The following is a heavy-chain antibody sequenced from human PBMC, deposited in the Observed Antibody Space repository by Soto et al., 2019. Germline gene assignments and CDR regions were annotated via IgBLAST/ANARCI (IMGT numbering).Heavy chain of an antibody. J-gene: IGHJ6*02. Sequence: SVPLSLTFPLSCCSILSLPTHYCTWFRLPPGKGLEWIGYISKSGYTSYNPSLKSRVMLSVDTSKNQCSLELTSVIDADAAVYYCTTQGFGVLHGLVDVWGQGTTVS. CDR3: TTQGFGVLHGLVDV. V-gene: IGHV4-59*08. CDR2: ISKSGYT. D-gene: IGHD3-10*01. CDR1: CCSILSLPTHY.